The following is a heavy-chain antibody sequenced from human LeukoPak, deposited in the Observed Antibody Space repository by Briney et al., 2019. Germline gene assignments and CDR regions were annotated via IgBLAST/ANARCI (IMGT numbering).Heavy chain of an antibody. CDR1: GVTFSGSA. CDR3: TRHSDTYCSRANCYVDNFYGLDV. V-gene: IGHV3-73*01. CDR2: IRSRANSYVT. Sequence: GGSLRLSCAATGVTFSGSAMHLVRQASGKGLEWVGRIRSRANSYVTAYAAAVTGRFIISRDDSSNTAYLQMNSLTTEDTAVYYCTRHSDTYCSRANCYVDNFYGLDVWGQGTRVTVSS. D-gene: IGHD2-2*01. J-gene: IGHJ6*02.